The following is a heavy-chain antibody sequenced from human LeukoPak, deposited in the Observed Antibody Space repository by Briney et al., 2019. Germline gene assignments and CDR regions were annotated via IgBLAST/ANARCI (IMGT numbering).Heavy chain of an antibody. V-gene: IGHV1-69*13. CDR3: ARDPPRDFGVVIMGGDYYMDV. CDR1: GYTFTSYG. D-gene: IGHD3-3*01. Sequence: SVKVSCKASGYTFTSYGISRVRQAPGQGLEWMGGIIPIFGTANYAQKFQGRVTITADESTSTAYMELSSLRSEDTAVYYCARDPPRDFGVVIMGGDYYMDVWGKGTTVTVSS. J-gene: IGHJ6*03. CDR2: IIPIFGTA.